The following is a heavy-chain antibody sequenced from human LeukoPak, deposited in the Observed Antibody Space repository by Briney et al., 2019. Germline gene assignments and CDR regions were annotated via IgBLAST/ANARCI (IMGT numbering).Heavy chain of an antibody. CDR2: IKQDGSER. J-gene: IGHJ4*02. D-gene: IGHD3-10*01. Sequence: PGGSLRLSCAASGFTFSSYWMSWVRQAPGKGLEWVANIKQDGSERYYVDSVKGRFTISRDNAKNSLYLQMNSLRAEDAAVYYCARDVHSGSYYGFDYWGQGTLVTVSS. CDR1: GFTFSSYW. V-gene: IGHV3-7*01. CDR3: ARDVHSGSYYGFDY.